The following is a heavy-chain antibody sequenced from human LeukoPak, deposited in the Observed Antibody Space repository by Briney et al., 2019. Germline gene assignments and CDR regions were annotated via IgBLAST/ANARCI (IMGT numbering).Heavy chain of an antibody. CDR1: GGTFSSYA. D-gene: IGHD6-13*01. V-gene: IGHV1-69*04. CDR2: IIPILGIA. Sequence: GASVKVSCKASGGTFSSYAISWVRQAPGQGLEWMGRIIPILGIANYAQKFQGRVTITADKSTSTAYMELSSLRSEDTAVYYCARDPPPPRLIAAAGRRAPDWFDPWGQGPLVTVSS. CDR3: ARDPPPPRLIAAAGRRAPDWFDP. J-gene: IGHJ5*02.